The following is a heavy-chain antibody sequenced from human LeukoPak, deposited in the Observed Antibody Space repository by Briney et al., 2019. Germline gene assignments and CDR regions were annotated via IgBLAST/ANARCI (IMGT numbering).Heavy chain of an antibody. Sequence: GGSLRLSCAASGFTFSSYAMHWVRQAPGKGLEWVTFIRNDGSNKYYADSVKVRFTISRDNSKNTLYLQMNSLRPEDTAVYYCAKGSKVVLTRDHYMDVWGKGTTVTISS. V-gene: IGHV3-30*02. D-gene: IGHD3-22*01. CDR1: GFTFSSYA. CDR3: AKGSKVVLTRDHYMDV. J-gene: IGHJ6*03. CDR2: IRNDGSNK.